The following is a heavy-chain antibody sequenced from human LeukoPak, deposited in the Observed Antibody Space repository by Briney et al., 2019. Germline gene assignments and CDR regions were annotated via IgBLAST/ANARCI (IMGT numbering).Heavy chain of an antibody. CDR2: INTDGTST. V-gene: IGHV3-74*01. D-gene: IGHD3-16*01. CDR1: GFTFSNYW. CDR3: ARGFGMDV. J-gene: IGHJ6*03. Sequence: GGSLRLSCAASGFTFSNYWMHWVRQAPGKGLVWVSRINTDGTSTNYADSVKGRFTIFRDNAKNTLYLQMNSLRAEDTAVYYCARGFGMDVWGEGTTVTVSS.